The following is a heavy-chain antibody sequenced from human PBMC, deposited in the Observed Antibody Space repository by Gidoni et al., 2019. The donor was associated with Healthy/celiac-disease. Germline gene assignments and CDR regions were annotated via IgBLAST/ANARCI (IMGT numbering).Heavy chain of an antibody. CDR3: ARDDEQQPPRRGLGMDV. CDR2: ISSSSSYI. CDR1: GFPFSTVS. V-gene: IGHV3-21*01. J-gene: IGHJ6*02. D-gene: IGHD6-13*01. Sequence: EVQLVESGGGLVKPGGALRPSCAASGFPFSTVSMTGVRQAPGKGLEWVSSISSSSSYIYYADSVKGRFTISRDNAKNSLYLQMNSLRAEDTAVYYCARDDEQQPPRRGLGMDVWGQGTTVTVSS.